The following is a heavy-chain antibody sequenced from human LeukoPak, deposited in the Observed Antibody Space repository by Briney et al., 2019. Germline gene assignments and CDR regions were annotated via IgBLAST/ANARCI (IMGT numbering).Heavy chain of an antibody. J-gene: IGHJ6*02. CDR3: ARGAGKYYFHGMDV. CDR1: GGSISSYY. V-gene: IGHV4-59*01. Sequence: SETLSLTCTVSGGSISSYYWSWIRQPAGKGLEWIGHIYYSGSTNYNPSLKSRVTLSVDTSKNQFSLKLISVTAADTAVYYCARGAGKYYFHGMDVWGQGTTVTVSS. CDR2: IYYSGST.